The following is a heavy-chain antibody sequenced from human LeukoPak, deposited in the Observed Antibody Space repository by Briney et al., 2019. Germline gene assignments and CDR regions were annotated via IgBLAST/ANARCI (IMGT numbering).Heavy chain of an antibody. V-gene: IGHV5-51*01. CDR2: IYPGDSDT. J-gene: IGHJ4*02. Sequence: GESLKISCKGSGYSLTHYWIGWVRQMPGKGLEWMGIIYPGDSDTRYSPSFQGQVTISADKSISTAYLQWSSLKASDTAIYYCARRDSSSWNYWGQGTLVTVSS. D-gene: IGHD6-13*01. CDR3: ARRDSSSWNY. CDR1: GYSLTHYW.